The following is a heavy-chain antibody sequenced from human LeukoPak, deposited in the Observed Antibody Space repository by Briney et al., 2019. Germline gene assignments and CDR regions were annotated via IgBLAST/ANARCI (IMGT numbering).Heavy chain of an antibody. CDR1: GYTFIGYY. CDR2: INPTSGGT. V-gene: IGHV1-2*02. CDR3: ARLVGLSTTASY. J-gene: IGHJ4*02. D-gene: IGHD5/OR15-5a*01. Sequence: ASVKVSCKASGYTFIGYYLHWVRQAPGQGLEWMGWINPTSGGTNYAQKFQDRVTMTRDTSINTAYMELSRLTSDDTAVYYCARLVGLSTTASYWGQGALVIVSS.